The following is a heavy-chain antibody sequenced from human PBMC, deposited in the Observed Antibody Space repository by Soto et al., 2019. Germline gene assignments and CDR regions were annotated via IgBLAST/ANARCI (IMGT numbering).Heavy chain of an antibody. CDR3: ARGIGYYFDS. Sequence: PSETLSLTCTVSGGSISSSSYFWGWIRQPPGKGLEWIGNVHYRGSTYYNASLTSRVTISVDTSKNQSSLKLSSVTAADSAVYSCARGIGYYFDSWGQGTLVTVPS. V-gene: IGHV4-39*01. CDR1: GGSISSSSYF. D-gene: IGHD5-12*01. J-gene: IGHJ4*02. CDR2: VHYRGST.